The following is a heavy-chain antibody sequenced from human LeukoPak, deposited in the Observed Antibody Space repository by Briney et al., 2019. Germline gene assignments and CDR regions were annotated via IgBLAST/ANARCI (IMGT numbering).Heavy chain of an antibody. J-gene: IGHJ4*02. CDR1: GFTFSSYG. CDR2: ISYDGSNK. D-gene: IGHD5-18*01. CDR3: AKDSRRVSTVTAMVTKTRTFLDY. V-gene: IGHV3-30*18. Sequence: GGSLRLSCAASGFTFSSYGMHWVRQAPGKGLEWVAAISYDGSNKYYADSVKGRFTISRDNSKNTLFLQMNSLRAEDTAVYYCAKDSRRVSTVTAMVTKTRTFLDYWGQGTLVTVSS.